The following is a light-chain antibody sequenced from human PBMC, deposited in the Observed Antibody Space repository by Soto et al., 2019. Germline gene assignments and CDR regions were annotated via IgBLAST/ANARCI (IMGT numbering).Light chain of an antibody. CDR3: AAWDDNLNGPL. V-gene: IGLV1-44*01. J-gene: IGLJ3*02. Sequence: QSALTQPPSLSGTPGQRVTISCSGSNSNIGRYSVNWYQHFPGTAPKILIYSDDEWPSGVPDRFSGSKSGTSASLAISGLQSEDEAEYYCAAWDDNLNGPLFGGGTKLTVL. CDR2: SDD. CDR1: NSNIGRYS.